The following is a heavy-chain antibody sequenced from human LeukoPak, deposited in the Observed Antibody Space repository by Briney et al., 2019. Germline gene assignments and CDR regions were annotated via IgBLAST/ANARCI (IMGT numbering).Heavy chain of an antibody. CDR2: IWYDGSNK. Sequence: GGSLRLSCAASGFTFSSYGMHWVRQAPGKGLEWVAVIWYDGSNKYYADSVKGRFTISRDNAKNSLYLQMNSLRAEDTALYYCARAANYYDSNGHFDYWGQGTLATVSS. CDR3: ARAANYYDSNGHFDY. J-gene: IGHJ4*02. D-gene: IGHD3-22*01. CDR1: GFTFSSYG. V-gene: IGHV3-33*01.